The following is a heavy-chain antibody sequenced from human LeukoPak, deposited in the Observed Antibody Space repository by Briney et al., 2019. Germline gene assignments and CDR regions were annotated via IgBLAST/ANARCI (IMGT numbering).Heavy chain of an antibody. D-gene: IGHD4-17*01. CDR2: IYYSGST. J-gene: IGHJ4*02. Sequence: SETLSLTCTVSGGSISSYYWSWIRQPPGKGLEWIGYIYYSGSTNYNPSLKSRVTISVDTSKNQFSLKLSSVTAADTAVYYCARAVGDYARYGGYFIDSWGQGALVVVSS. CDR1: GGSISSYY. V-gene: IGHV4-59*01. CDR3: ARAVGDYARYGGYFIDS.